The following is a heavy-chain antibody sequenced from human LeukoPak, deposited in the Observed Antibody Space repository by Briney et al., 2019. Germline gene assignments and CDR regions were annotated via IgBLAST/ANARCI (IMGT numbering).Heavy chain of an antibody. D-gene: IGHD3-16*01. CDR3: AKDGRRGVDPLGPAYS. CDR1: GFTFSDYA. V-gene: IGHV3-23*01. J-gene: IGHJ5*02. CDR2: VSGSGSNT. Sequence: GGSLSLSCAASGFTFSDYAMSWVRQAPGKGLELVSAVSGSGSNTHYVDSVKGRFTIFRDNSKNTLYLQRNSLRAEDTAVYYCAKDGRRGVDPLGPAYSWGKGTLVTVSS.